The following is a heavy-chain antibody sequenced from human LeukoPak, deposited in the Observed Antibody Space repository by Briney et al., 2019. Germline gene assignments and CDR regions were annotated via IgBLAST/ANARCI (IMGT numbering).Heavy chain of an antibody. Sequence: GGSLRLSCAASGFTFSSYGMHWVRQAPGKGLEWVAFIRYDGSNKYYADSVKGRFTISRDNSKNTLYLLMNSLRAEDTAVYYCAKETNIVVVPAAIGYFQHWGQGTLVTVSS. CDR2: IRYDGSNK. J-gene: IGHJ1*01. V-gene: IGHV3-30*02. CDR3: AKETNIVVVPAAIGYFQH. CDR1: GFTFSSYG. D-gene: IGHD2-2*02.